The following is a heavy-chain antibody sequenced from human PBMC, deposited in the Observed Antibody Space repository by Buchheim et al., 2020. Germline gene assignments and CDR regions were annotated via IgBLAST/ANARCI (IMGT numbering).Heavy chain of an antibody. D-gene: IGHD2-21*02. J-gene: IGHJ4*02. Sequence: QVQLVESGGGVVQPGRSLRLSCAASGFTFDSYGIHWVRQAPGKGLEWVALIWYDGSQTYYADSVKGRFTISRDNSKNTVFFQMNSLRAEDTGVYYCARAWGRMVTTPFDYWGQGTL. CDR3: ARAWGRMVTTPFDY. CDR2: IWYDGSQT. CDR1: GFTFDSYG. V-gene: IGHV3-33*01.